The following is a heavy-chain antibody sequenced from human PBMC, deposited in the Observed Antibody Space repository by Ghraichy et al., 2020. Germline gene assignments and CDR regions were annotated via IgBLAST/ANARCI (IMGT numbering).Heavy chain of an antibody. CDR2: IRGSGVKT. Sequence: GGLRLSCAASGFTFSNYAMSWFRQAPGKGLEWVSAIRGSGVKTYYAESVKGRFTVSRDNSRDSLYLQMNSLRAEDTAVYYCAKEMDTRGWYSADYWGQGTLVTVSS. V-gene: IGHV3-23*01. CDR3: AKEMDTRGWYSADY. D-gene: IGHD6-19*01. J-gene: IGHJ4*02. CDR1: GFTFSNYA.